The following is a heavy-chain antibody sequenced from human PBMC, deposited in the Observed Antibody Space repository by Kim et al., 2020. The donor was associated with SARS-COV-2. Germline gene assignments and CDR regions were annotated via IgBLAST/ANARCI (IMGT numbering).Heavy chain of an antibody. CDR1: GFTFSSYS. J-gene: IGHJ4*02. D-gene: IGHD3-9*01. V-gene: IGHV3-21*01. Sequence: GGSLRLSCAASGFTFSSYSMNWVRQAPGKGLEWVSSISSSSSYIYYADSVKGRFTISRDNAKNSLYLQMNSLRAEDTAVYYCARGGEDIWTGYYPINRLDYWSQGTLVTVSS. CDR2: ISSSSSYI. CDR3: ARGGEDIWTGYYPINRLDY.